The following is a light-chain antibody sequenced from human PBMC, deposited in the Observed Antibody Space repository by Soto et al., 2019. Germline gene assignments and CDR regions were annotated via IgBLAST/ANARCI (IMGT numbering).Light chain of an antibody. V-gene: IGKV1-6*02. CDR3: LQDYNYPWT. CDR1: QGIRND. J-gene: IGKJ1*01. CDR2: GAS. Sequence: AVQMTQSPSSLSASVGDRVTITCRASQGIRNDLAWYQQKPGKAPKVLIYGASTLQSGVPSRFSGSGSGKDFILTISSLQPEDFATYYCLQDYNYPWTFGQGTKLEIK.